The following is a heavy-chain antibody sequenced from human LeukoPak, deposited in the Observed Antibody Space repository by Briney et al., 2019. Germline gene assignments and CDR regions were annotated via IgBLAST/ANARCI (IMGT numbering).Heavy chain of an antibody. D-gene: IGHD2-15*01. Sequence: SETLSLTCTVSGGSISSSSYYWGWIRQPPGKGLEWIGSIYYSGSTYYNPSLKSRVAISVDTSKNQFSLKLSSVTAADTAVYYCARDDTPLGAFDIWGQGTMVTVSS. CDR2: IYYSGST. V-gene: IGHV4-39*07. CDR1: GGSISSSSYY. CDR3: ARDDTPLGAFDI. J-gene: IGHJ3*02.